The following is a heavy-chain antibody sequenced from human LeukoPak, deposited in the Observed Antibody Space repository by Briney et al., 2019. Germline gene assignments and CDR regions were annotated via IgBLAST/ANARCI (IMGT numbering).Heavy chain of an antibody. Sequence: GGSLRLSCAASGLTFSSYAMSGVREAPGKGLEWVSAISGSGGSTYYADSVKGRFTISRDNSKNTLYLQMNSLRAEDTAVYYCAKVGSGWYVHDAFDIWGQGTMVTVSS. CDR2: ISGSGGST. J-gene: IGHJ3*02. D-gene: IGHD6-19*01. CDR1: GLTFSSYA. V-gene: IGHV3-23*01. CDR3: AKVGSGWYVHDAFDI.